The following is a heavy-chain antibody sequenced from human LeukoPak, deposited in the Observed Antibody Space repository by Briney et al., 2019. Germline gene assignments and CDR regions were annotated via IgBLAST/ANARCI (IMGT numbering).Heavy chain of an antibody. CDR1: GGPISSGDYY. V-gene: IGHV4-61*08. J-gene: IGHJ3*02. CDR2: IHYSEST. Sequence: SETLSLTCTVSGGPISSGDYYWSWIRQHPGKGLEWIGYIHYSESTNYNPSLKSRVTISVDTSKNQFSLKLSSVTAADTAVYYCARDRRYCSGGSCYRAFDIWGQGTMVTVSS. CDR3: ARDRRYCSGGSCYRAFDI. D-gene: IGHD2-15*01.